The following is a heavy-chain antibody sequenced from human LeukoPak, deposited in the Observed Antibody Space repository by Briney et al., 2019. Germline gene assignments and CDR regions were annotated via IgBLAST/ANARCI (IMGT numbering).Heavy chain of an antibody. Sequence: SETLSLTCTVSGGSISSSSYYCGWIRQPPGKGLEWIGSIYYSGSTYYNPSLKSRVTISVDTSKNQFSLKLSSVTAADTAVYYCASGSHAVTTHFDYWGQGTLVTVSS. CDR1: GGSISSSSYY. CDR2: IYYSGST. CDR3: ASGSHAVTTHFDY. V-gene: IGHV4-39*07. D-gene: IGHD3-16*01. J-gene: IGHJ4*02.